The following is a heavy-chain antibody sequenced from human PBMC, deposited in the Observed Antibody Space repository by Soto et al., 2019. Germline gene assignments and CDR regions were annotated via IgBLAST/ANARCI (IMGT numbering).Heavy chain of an antibody. V-gene: IGHV1-18*01. Sequence: QVQLVQSGAEVKKPGAPEKVSCGASGYTFTSYVISWVRQAPGQGLEWMGWISAYNGNTNFAQKLQGRVTMTTDTSTSIAYMELRSLRSDDTAVYYCARVVATVAGPYGMDVWGQGTTVTVSS. CDR3: ARVVATVAGPYGMDV. D-gene: IGHD6-19*01. CDR2: ISAYNGNT. CDR1: GYTFTSYV. J-gene: IGHJ6*02.